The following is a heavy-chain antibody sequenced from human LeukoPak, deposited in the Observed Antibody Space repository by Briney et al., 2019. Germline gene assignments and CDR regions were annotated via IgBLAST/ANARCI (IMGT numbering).Heavy chain of an antibody. Sequence: PGGSLRLSCAASGFTFSNAWMSWVRQAPGKGLEWVGRIKSKTDGGTTDYAAPVKGRFTISRDDSKNTLYLQMNSLKTEDTAVYYCTTGPYYYDSGFDYWGQGTLVTVSS. J-gene: IGHJ4*02. CDR2: IKSKTDGGTT. CDR3: TTGPYYYDSGFDY. CDR1: GFTFSNAW. D-gene: IGHD3-10*01. V-gene: IGHV3-15*01.